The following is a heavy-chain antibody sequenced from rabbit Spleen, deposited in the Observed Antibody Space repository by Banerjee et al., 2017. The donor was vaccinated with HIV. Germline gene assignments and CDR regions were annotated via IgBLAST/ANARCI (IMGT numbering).Heavy chain of an antibody. D-gene: IGHD1-1*01. CDR2: INTATGKA. Sequence: QEQLEESGGGLVKPEGSLTLTCKASGFSFSDRDVMCWVRQAPAKGLEWIGCINTATGKAVYASWAKGRFTFSKTSSTTVTLQMTSLTATDTATYFCARDLVGVIGWDFYLWGPGTLVTVS. CDR3: ARDLVGVIGWDFYL. J-gene: IGHJ4*01. V-gene: IGHV1S45*01. CDR1: GFSFSDRDV.